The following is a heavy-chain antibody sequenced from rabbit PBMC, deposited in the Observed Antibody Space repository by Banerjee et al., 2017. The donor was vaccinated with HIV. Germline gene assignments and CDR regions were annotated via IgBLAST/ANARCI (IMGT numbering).Heavy chain of an antibody. Sequence: QEQLEESGGGLVQPEGSLTLTCTASGFSFSSSYYMCWVRQAPGKGLEWIGCINTGSSGRAYYASWAKGRFTISKTASTTVTLQMTSLTAADTATYFCARDPLYFGRSQLWGQGTLVTVS. CDR3: ARDPLYFGRSQL. CDR2: INTGSSGRA. CDR1: GFSFSSSYY. D-gene: IGHD4-2*01. J-gene: IGHJ3*01. V-gene: IGHV1S45*01.